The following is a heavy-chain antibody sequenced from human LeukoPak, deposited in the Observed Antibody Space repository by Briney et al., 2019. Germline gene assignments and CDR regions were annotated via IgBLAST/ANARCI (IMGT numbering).Heavy chain of an antibody. CDR3: AISWGGGAYYFDY. Sequence: GGSLRLSCAASGFTFSSYGMHWVRQAPGKGLEWVAFIQYDGSNKNSADSVKGRFTISRDNSKNTLYLQMNSLRAEDTAVYYFAISWGGGAYYFDYWAREPWSPSPQ. CDR2: IQYDGSNK. J-gene: IGHJ4*02. CDR1: GFTFSSYG. D-gene: IGHD3-16*01. V-gene: IGHV3-30*02.